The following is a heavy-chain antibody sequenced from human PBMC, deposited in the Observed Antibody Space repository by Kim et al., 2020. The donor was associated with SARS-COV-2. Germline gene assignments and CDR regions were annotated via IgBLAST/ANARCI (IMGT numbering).Heavy chain of an antibody. CDR1: GGPFSSYH. CDR3: ARQVPGADRRFDY. CDR2: IHASGRT. V-gene: IGHV4-4*07. Sequence: SETLSLICTVSGGPFSSYHWSWIRQSAGKGLEWIGRIHASGRTNYNPSLKSRLTMSVDTSKHQMSLKLSSVTAADTAMYYCARQVPGADRRFDYWGQGILVTVSS. J-gene: IGHJ4*02. D-gene: IGHD6-19*01.